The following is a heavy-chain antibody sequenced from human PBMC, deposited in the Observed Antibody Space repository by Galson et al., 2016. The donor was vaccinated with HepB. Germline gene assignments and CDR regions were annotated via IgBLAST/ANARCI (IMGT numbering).Heavy chain of an antibody. CDR3: ARDPGISGTT. V-gene: IGHV3-53*04. CDR1: GFTVSNNY. D-gene: IGHD1-7*01. CDR2: IYSGGSP. J-gene: IGHJ5*02. Sequence: SLRLSCAASGFTVSNNYMTWVRKAPGKGLEWVSTIYSGGSPFYTDSVQGRITIYRHNSKNTLYLQMDTLRPEDTAVYYCARDPGISGTTWGQGILVTVSS.